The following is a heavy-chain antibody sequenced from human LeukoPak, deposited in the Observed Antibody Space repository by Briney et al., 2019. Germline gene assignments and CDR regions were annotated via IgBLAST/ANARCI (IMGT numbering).Heavy chain of an antibody. Sequence: GGSLRLSCAASGFTFSSYSMNWVRQAPGKGLEWVSYISSSSSTIYYADSVKGRFTISRDNSKNMLYLHMNSLGTEDTAVYYCAKDRWGAVASFDYWGQGTLVTVSS. CDR3: AKDRWGAVASFDY. V-gene: IGHV3-48*01. D-gene: IGHD6-19*01. J-gene: IGHJ4*02. CDR2: ISSSSSTI. CDR1: GFTFSSYS.